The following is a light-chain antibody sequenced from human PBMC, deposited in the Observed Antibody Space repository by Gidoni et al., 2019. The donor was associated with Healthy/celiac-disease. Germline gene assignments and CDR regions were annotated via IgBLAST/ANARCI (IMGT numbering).Light chain of an antibody. J-gene: IGKJ1*01. CDR3: QQYNSYSGT. CDR1: QSISSW. Sequence: DIQMTQSPSTLSESVGDRVTITCRASQSISSWLAWYQQKPGKAPKLLIYKASSLESGVPSRFSGSGSGTEFTLTISSLQPDDFATYYCQQYNSYSGTCGQGTKVEIK. CDR2: KAS. V-gene: IGKV1-5*03.